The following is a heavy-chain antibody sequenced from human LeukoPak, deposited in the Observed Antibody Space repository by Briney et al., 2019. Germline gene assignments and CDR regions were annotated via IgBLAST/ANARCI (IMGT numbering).Heavy chain of an antibody. D-gene: IGHD6-19*01. V-gene: IGHV1-18*01. CDR2: VSPYNGNT. J-gene: IGHJ4*02. CDR3: ARVGAVAGHRWSDEY. Sequence: GASVKVSCKASGYTFTSYGISWVRQAPGQGLEWVGWVSPYNGNTNYAQKLQGRVTMTTDTSTSTAYMELRSLRSDDTAVYYCARVGAVAGHRWSDEYWGQGTLVTVSS. CDR1: GYTFTSYG.